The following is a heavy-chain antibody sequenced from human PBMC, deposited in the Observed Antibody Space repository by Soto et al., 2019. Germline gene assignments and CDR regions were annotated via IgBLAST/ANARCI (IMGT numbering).Heavy chain of an antibody. CDR1: GYTLTELS. CDR3: APSFLSGIYDSSGNLDY. CDR2: FDPEDGET. J-gene: IGHJ4*02. Sequence: QVQLVQSGAEVKKPGASVKVSCKVSGYTLTELSMHWVRQAPGKGLEWMGGFDPEDGETIYAQKFQGRVTMTEDTSTDTAYMELRSLRSEDTAVDYCAPSFLSGIYDSSGNLDYWGQGTLVTVSS. V-gene: IGHV1-24*01. D-gene: IGHD3-22*01.